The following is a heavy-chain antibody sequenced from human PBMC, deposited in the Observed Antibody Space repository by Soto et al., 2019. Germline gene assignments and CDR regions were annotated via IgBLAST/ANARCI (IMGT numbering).Heavy chain of an antibody. V-gene: IGHV1-24*01. CDR1: GYTLTELS. D-gene: IGHD6-19*01. CDR3: ATLRYSSGWDVGYYYYYGMDV. CDR2: FDPEDGET. Sequence: ASVKVSCKVSGYTLTELSMHWVRQAPGKGLEWMGGFDPEDGETIYAQKFQGRVTMTEDTSTDTAYMELSSLRSEDTAVYYCATLRYSSGWDVGYYYYYGMDVWGQGTTVTVSS. J-gene: IGHJ6*02.